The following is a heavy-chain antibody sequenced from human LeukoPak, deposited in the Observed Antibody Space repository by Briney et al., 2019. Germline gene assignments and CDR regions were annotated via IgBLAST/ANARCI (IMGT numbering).Heavy chain of an antibody. CDR2: NYYSGST. CDR1: GGSISSSSYY. Sequence: SETLSLTCTVSGGSISSSSYYWGWIRQPPGKGLEWIGSNYYSGSTYYNPSLKSRVTISVDTSKNQFSLKLSSVTAADTAVYYCARLLRGDYYYYYGMDVWGQGTTVTVSS. J-gene: IGHJ6*02. CDR3: ARLLRGDYYYYYGMDV. V-gene: IGHV4-39*07.